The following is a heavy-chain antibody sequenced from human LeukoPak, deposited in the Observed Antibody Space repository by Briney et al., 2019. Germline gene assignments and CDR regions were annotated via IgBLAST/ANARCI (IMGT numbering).Heavy chain of an antibody. Sequence: SETLSLTCGVSGGSISSTSYYWGWNRQPPGKGLEWIASIYYSGETFYNPSLKSRVAISVDTSNNEVFLDLYSVTAADTAMYYCAETNTQDWFDPWGRGTLVTVSS. V-gene: IGHV4-39*07. CDR1: GGSISSTSYY. CDR3: AETNTQDWFDP. D-gene: IGHD2-8*01. J-gene: IGHJ5*02. CDR2: IYYSGET.